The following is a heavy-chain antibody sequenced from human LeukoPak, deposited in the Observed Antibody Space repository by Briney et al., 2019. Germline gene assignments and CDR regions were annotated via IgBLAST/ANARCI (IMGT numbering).Heavy chain of an antibody. CDR3: ARYYDILTGFRV. CDR2: ISYSGST. D-gene: IGHD3-9*01. CDR1: GDSISSDY. Sequence: SETLSLTCSASGDSISSDYWSWIRQPPGKGLEWIGYISYSGSTKSNPALKSRVTISGDRSKNQFSLKMTSVTAADTAVYYCARYYDILTGFRVWGQGALVTVSS. V-gene: IGHV4-59*01. J-gene: IGHJ4*02.